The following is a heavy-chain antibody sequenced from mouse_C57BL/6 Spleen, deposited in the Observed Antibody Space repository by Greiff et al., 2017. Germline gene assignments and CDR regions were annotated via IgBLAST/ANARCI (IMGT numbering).Heavy chain of an antibody. D-gene: IGHD2-3*01. CDR3: ARRMGEGWFAY. Sequence: QVQLQQPGAGLVMPGASVKPSCNAPGYTFPSYWMHWVKQRPGQGLEGIGEIDPSDSYTNYNQKFKGKATLTVDKSSSTAYMQLSSLTSEDSAVYYCARRMGEGWFAYWGQGTLVTVSA. CDR2: IDPSDSYT. V-gene: IGHV1-69*01. CDR1: GYTFPSYW. J-gene: IGHJ3*01.